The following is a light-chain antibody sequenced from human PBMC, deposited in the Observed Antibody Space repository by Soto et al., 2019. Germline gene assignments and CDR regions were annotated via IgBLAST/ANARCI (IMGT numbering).Light chain of an antibody. J-gene: IGKJ5*01. CDR1: QSISSY. V-gene: IGKV1-39*01. CDR3: QQSYSTPPIT. Sequence: IQLTQSPSSLSASVGDRVTITCLASQSISSYLNWYQQKPGKAPKLLICAASSLQSGVPSRFSGSGSGTDFTLTISSLQPEDFATYYCQQSYSTPPITFGQGTRLEIK. CDR2: AAS.